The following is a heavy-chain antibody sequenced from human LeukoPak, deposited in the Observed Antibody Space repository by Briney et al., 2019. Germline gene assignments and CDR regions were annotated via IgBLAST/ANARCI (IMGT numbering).Heavy chain of an antibody. J-gene: IGHJ4*02. V-gene: IGHV1-2*02. Sequence: GASVKVSCKASGYTFTGYYMHWVRRAPGQGLEWMGWINPNSGDRNYAQKFQGRVTMTRDTSISTAYMELSGLRSDDTAVYYCARDLTLQTAPAIVYYFDYWGQGTLVAVSS. CDR1: GYTFTGYY. CDR2: INPNSGDR. D-gene: IGHD6-25*01. CDR3: ARDLTLQTAPAIVYYFDY.